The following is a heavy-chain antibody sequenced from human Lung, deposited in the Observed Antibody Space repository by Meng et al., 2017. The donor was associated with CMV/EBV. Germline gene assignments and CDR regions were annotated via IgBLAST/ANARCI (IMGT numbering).Heavy chain of an antibody. CDR2: IPHRGSS. Sequence: QVQLRGAGPALVEPSETLSLTCAVSGDSITNHNWWAWVRQPPGKGLGWIGEIPHRGSSAYNPSLKSRVSMSIDKSKNQFSLKLTSVTAADTAVYHCLRRSGGSVWGQGTLVTVSS. D-gene: IGHD3-10*01. CDR1: GDSITNHNW. CDR3: LRRSGGSV. J-gene: IGHJ1*01. V-gene: IGHV4-4*02.